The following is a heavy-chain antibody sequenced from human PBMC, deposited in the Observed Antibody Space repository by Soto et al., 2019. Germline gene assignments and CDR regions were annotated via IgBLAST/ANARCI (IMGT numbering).Heavy chain of an antibody. D-gene: IGHD2-15*01. J-gene: IGHJ2*01. Sequence: QVQVVESGGGVVQPGRSLRLSCAASGFTFSSYGMHWVRQAPGKGLEWVAVISYDGSNKYYADSVKGRFTISRDNSKNTLYLQMNSLRAEDTAVYYCAKERRGYCSGDSCYLGRYFDLWGRGTLVTVSS. CDR3: AKERRGYCSGDSCYLGRYFDL. CDR2: ISYDGSNK. CDR1: GFTFSSYG. V-gene: IGHV3-30*18.